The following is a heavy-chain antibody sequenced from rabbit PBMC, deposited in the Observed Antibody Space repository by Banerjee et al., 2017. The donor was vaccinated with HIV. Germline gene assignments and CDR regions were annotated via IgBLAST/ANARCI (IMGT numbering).Heavy chain of an antibody. Sequence: QQQLEESGGGLVQPEGSLTLTCKASGFDFSSYYYMCWVRQAPGKGLEWIACIYNGDGSTYYASWATGRFTISKTSSTTVTLQMTSLTAADTATYFCAREDVSNSAWGLWGQGTLVTVS. J-gene: IGHJ3*01. CDR2: IYNGDGST. CDR3: AREDVSNSAWGL. CDR1: GFDFSSYYY. V-gene: IGHV1S45*01. D-gene: IGHD1-1*01.